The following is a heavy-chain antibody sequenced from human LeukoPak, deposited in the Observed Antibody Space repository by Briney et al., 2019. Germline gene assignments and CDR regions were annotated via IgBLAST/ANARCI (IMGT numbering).Heavy chain of an antibody. V-gene: IGHV4-31*03. J-gene: IGHJ4*02. Sequence: SETLSLTCTVSGGSISSGGYYWSWIRQHPGKGLEWIGYIYYSGSTYYNPSLKSRVTISVDTSKNQFSLKLSSVTAADTAVYYCARGGVGALYYWGQGTLVTVSS. CDR1: GGSISSGGYY. CDR3: ARGGVGALYY. D-gene: IGHD1-26*01. CDR2: IYYSGST.